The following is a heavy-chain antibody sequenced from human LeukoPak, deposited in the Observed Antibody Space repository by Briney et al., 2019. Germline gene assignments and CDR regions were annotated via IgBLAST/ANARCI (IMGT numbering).Heavy chain of an antibody. D-gene: IGHD3-22*01. Sequence: GRSLRLSCAASGFTFSSYAMHWVRQAPGKGLEWVAVISYDGSNKYYADSVKGRFTISRDNAKNSLYLQMNSLRAEDTALYYCARGHYDMVSPFDYWGQGTLVTVSS. CDR1: GFTFSSYA. J-gene: IGHJ4*02. CDR3: ARGHYDMVSPFDY. V-gene: IGHV3-30*04. CDR2: ISYDGSNK.